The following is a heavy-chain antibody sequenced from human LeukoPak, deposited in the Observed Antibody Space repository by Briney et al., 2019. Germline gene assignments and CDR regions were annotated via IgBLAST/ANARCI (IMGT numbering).Heavy chain of an antibody. CDR2: FDPEDGET. D-gene: IGHD6-19*01. J-gene: IGHJ4*02. Sequence: ASVKVSCKVSGYTLTELSMHWVRQAPGKGLEWMGGFDPEDGETIYAQKFQGRVTMTEDTSTDTAYMELSSLRSEDAAVYYCATVKSIAVAFPPLNLFDYWGQGTLVTVSS. V-gene: IGHV1-24*01. CDR1: GYTLTELS. CDR3: ATVKSIAVAFPPLNLFDY.